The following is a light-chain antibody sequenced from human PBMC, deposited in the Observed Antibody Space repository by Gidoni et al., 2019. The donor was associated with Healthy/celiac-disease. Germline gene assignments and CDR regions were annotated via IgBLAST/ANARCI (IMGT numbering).Light chain of an antibody. J-gene: IGLJ1*01. Sequence: QSALTQPDSVSGSPGQPITISCTGTSSDVGGYNYVSWYQQHPGKAPQLMIYDVSHRPSGVSNRFSGSTSGNTASLAISGLQAEDEADYYCSSYTSSSTEVFGTGTKVTVL. CDR1: SSDVGGYNY. CDR2: DVS. CDR3: SSYTSSSTEV. V-gene: IGLV2-14*03.